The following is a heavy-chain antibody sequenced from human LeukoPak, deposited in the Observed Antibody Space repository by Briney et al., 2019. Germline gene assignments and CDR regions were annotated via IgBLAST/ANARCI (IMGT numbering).Heavy chain of an antibody. Sequence: GRSLRLSCAASGFNFSNYVMNWVRQAPGKGLEWVAVIWHDGSNEYYADSVKGRFTISRDNSENTLYLQMNSLGAEDTAFYYCARGIAVAGTTGGYCDYWGQGALVTVSS. CDR2: IWHDGSNE. CDR1: GFNFSNYV. J-gene: IGHJ4*02. CDR3: ARGIAVAGTTGGYCDY. D-gene: IGHD6-19*01. V-gene: IGHV3-33*01.